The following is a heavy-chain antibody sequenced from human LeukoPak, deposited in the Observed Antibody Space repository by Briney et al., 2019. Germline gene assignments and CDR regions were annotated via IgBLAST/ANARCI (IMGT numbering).Heavy chain of an antibody. CDR3: ARDSVYYGSGSSNYGMDV. J-gene: IGHJ6*02. V-gene: IGHV3-53*01. D-gene: IGHD3-10*01. Sequence: GGSLRLSCAASGFTVSSNYMSWVRQAPGKGLEWVSVIYSGGSTYYADSVKGRFTISRDNSKNTLYLQMNSLRAEDTAVYYCARDSVYYGSGSSNYGMDVWGQGTTVTVSS. CDR2: IYSGGST. CDR1: GFTVSSNY.